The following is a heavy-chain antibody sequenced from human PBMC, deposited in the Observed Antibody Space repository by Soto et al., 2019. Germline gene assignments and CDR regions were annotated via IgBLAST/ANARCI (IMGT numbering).Heavy chain of an antibody. V-gene: IGHV4-59*01. Sequence: PSETLSLTCTVSGGSISSYYWSWIRQPPGKGLEWIGYIFYSGSTNYNPSLKSRVTISVDTSKNQFSLKLSSVTAADTAVYYCATDSSGYHHPFDYWGQGTLGTVFS. J-gene: IGHJ4*02. CDR2: IFYSGST. CDR1: GGSISSYY. D-gene: IGHD3-22*01. CDR3: ATDSSGYHHPFDY.